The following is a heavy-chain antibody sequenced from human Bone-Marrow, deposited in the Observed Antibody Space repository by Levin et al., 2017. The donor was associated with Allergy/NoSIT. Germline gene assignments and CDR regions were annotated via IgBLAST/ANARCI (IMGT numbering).Heavy chain of an antibody. V-gene: IGHV3-9*01. CDR3: AKATSQYYYYDSSACDS. J-gene: IGHJ4*02. D-gene: IGHD3-22*01. CDR2: ISWNSGSS. CDR1: GFTFGNYA. Sequence: SLKISCVASGFTFGNYAMHWVRQSPEKGLEWVAGISWNSGSSGEADSVRDRFTISRDNDKNSLYLQMDSLRPDDTAIYYCAKATSQYYYYDSSACDSWGQGTLVTVSS.